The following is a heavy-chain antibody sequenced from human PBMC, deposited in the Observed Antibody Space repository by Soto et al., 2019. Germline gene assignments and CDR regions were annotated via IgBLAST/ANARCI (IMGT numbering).Heavy chain of an antibody. J-gene: IGHJ3*02. CDR2: INPATGAA. V-gene: IGHV1-2*02. CDR3: ASGGGVGVAGSAAFEM. CDR1: GYPVTAYY. D-gene: IGHD3-3*01. Sequence: QLHLVQSGAVVKKPGASVTVSCSASGYPVTAYYMHWVRQAPGRGLERMGGINPATGAAKYTQTFQGRVTMARDTSTRSVFMELRGLDSKATAVFYCASGGGVGVAGSAAFEMWGQGTLVTVSS.